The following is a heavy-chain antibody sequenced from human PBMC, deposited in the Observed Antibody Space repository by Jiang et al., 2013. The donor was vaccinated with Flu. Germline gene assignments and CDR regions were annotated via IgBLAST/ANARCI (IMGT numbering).Heavy chain of an antibody. D-gene: IGHD2-15*01. Sequence: GAEVKKPGESLRISCKVSGYSFTSYWINWVRQMPGKGLEWMGRIDPSDSYTNYSPSFQGHVTISADKSISTAYLQWSSLKASDTAIYYCAREGVCSGDRCYSVTLVYWGQGTLVTVSS. CDR1: GYSFTSYW. V-gene: IGHV5-10-1*01. CDR2: IDPSDSYT. J-gene: IGHJ4*02. CDR3: AREGVCSGDRCYSVTLVY.